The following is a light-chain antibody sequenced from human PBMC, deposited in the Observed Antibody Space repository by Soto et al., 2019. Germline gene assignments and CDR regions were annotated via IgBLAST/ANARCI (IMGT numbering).Light chain of an antibody. CDR3: GSYTSTTVTYV. CDR2: EVK. Sequence: QSVLTQPASVSGSPGQSITISCTGSRSDIGSYDYVSWYQQYPGKAPKVIIYEVKNRPSGISDRFSASKSGSTASLTISGLQAEDEAEYFCGSYTSTTVTYVFGSGTKVTVL. CDR1: RSDIGSYDY. J-gene: IGLJ1*01. V-gene: IGLV2-14*01.